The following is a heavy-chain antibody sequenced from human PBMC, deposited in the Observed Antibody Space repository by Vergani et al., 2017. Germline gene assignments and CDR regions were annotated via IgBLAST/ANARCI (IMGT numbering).Heavy chain of an antibody. D-gene: IGHD2-2*02. CDR2: ISFDGTNE. J-gene: IGHJ4*02. V-gene: IGHV3-30-3*01. CDR3: VRDRGLCAGGRCYTEAWDY. CDR1: GFALNRHA. Sequence: VQLVESGGGLVQPGGSVRLSCVVSGFALNRHAMYWVRQAPGKGLEWVVGISFDGTNEYYPDLVKGRFTISRDIAKNTLYLQVRSLRLEDTGVYHCVRDRGLCAGGRCYTEAWDYWGQGTPVTVSS.